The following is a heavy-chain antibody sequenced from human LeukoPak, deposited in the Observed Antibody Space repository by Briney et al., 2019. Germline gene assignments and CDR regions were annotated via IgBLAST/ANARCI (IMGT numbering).Heavy chain of an antibody. D-gene: IGHD4-17*01. Sequence: GGSLRLSCAASGFTFSNAWMSWVRQAPGKGLEWVGRIKSKTDGGTTDYAAPVKGRFAISRDDSKNTLYLQTNSLKTEDTAVYYCTTDAMSDDYGDYSFDYWGQGTLVTVSS. CDR3: TTDAMSDDYGDYSFDY. CDR2: IKSKTDGGTT. J-gene: IGHJ4*02. V-gene: IGHV3-15*01. CDR1: GFTFSNAW.